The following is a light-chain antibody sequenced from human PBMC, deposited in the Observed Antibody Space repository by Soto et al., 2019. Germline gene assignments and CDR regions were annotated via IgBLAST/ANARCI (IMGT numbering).Light chain of an antibody. Sequence: QSALTQPASVSGSPGQSITISCTGTSSDVGGYNYVSWYQQHPGKAPKLMIYAVSNRPSGVSNRFSGSKSGNTASLIISGLQAEDEGDYYCSSYTTSQSYVFGTGTKLTVL. CDR3: SSYTTSQSYV. J-gene: IGLJ1*01. CDR2: AVS. V-gene: IGLV2-14*01. CDR1: SSDVGGYNY.